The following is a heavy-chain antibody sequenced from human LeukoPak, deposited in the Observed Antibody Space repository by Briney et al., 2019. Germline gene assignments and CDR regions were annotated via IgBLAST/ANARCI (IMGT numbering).Heavy chain of an antibody. Sequence: GGSLRLSCAASGFTFSSYGMHWVRQAPGKGLEWVAVISYDGSNKYYADSVKGRFTISRDNSKNTLYLQMNSLRAEDTAVYYCARSLRYFDWYGYGMDVWGQGTTVTVSS. D-gene: IGHD3-9*01. V-gene: IGHV3-30*03. J-gene: IGHJ6*02. CDR3: ARSLRYFDWYGYGMDV. CDR1: GFTFSSYG. CDR2: ISYDGSNK.